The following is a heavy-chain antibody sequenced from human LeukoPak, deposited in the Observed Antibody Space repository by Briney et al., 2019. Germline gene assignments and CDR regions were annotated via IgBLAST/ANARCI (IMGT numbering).Heavy chain of an antibody. Sequence: GGSLRLSCSMSGFTLSHYAMSWVRQAPGKGLEWVSTIGGGGGSTDYTDSVKGRFTISRDNSKNTLYLQMNSLRAEDTAVYYCARGPGLQGRDGYNHYYYGLDVWGQGTKVTVSS. J-gene: IGHJ6*02. V-gene: IGHV3-23*01. CDR1: GFTLSHYA. CDR3: ARGPGLQGRDGYNHYYYGLDV. D-gene: IGHD5-24*01. CDR2: IGGGGGST.